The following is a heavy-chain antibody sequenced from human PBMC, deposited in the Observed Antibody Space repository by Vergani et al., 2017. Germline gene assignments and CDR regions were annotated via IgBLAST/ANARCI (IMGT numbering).Heavy chain of an antibody. CDR2: IYYSGNT. V-gene: IGHV4-39*07. CDR3: ARVMVRGVVWFDP. D-gene: IGHD3-10*01. Sequence: QVQLQESGPGLVKPSETLSLTCTVSNDSVSNTFYYWVWIRQTPGKGLEWIGSIYYSGNTYYNPSLKSRVTISVDTSKNQFSLKLSSVTAADTAVYYCARVMVRGVVWFDPWGQGTLVTVSS. CDR1: NDSVSNTFYY. J-gene: IGHJ5*02.